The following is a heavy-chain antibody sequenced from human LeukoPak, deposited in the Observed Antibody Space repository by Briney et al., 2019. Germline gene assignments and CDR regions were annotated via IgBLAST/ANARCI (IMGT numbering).Heavy chain of an antibody. D-gene: IGHD3-22*01. CDR3: AREPPGNYDDSGHYYAYFDC. CDR1: GFSFSGHW. CDR2: ISPTGSTT. V-gene: IGHV3-74*01. J-gene: IGHJ4*02. Sequence: GGSLRLSCTASGFSFSGHWMHWARQLPGKGLVWVSRISPTGSTTSYADSVKGRFTVSRDNARNSLYLQMNGLTDEDTAVYYCAREPPGNYDDSGHYYAYFDCWGQGALVTVSS.